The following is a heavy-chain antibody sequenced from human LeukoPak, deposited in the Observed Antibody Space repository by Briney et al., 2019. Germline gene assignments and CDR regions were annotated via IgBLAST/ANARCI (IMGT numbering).Heavy chain of an antibody. J-gene: IGHJ4*02. CDR2: ISNNGNNK. CDR1: GFPFSSYG. CDR3: AKGQIARSDRFDY. D-gene: IGHD2-21*01. Sequence: PGMSLRLSCAASGFPFSSYGMHWVRQAPGKGLEWVAAISNNGNNKFYADSVKGRFTISRDNPKNTMNLQMNSLRAEDTAVYYCAKGQIARSDRFDYWGQGTLVTVSS. V-gene: IGHV3-30*18.